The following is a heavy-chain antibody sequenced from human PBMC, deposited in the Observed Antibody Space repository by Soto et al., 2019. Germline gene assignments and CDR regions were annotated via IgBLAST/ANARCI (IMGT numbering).Heavy chain of an antibody. Sequence: EVQLVESGGGLVQPGGSLRLSCAVSGFTFDEYAMHWVRQAPGKGLEWVSGISWNSGSVGYANSVKGRFTISRDNGKDSLYRQMNSLRAEDTALYYCAKDTLYGGNYYYYYMDVWGKGTAVTVSS. CDR2: ISWNSGSV. D-gene: IGHD4-17*01. J-gene: IGHJ6*03. V-gene: IGHV3-9*01. CDR1: GFTFDEYA. CDR3: AKDTLYGGNYYYYYMDV.